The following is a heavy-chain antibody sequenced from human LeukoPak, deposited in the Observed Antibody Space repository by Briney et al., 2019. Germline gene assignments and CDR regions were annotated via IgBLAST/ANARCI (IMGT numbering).Heavy chain of an antibody. V-gene: IGHV5-51*01. CDR1: GYTFTSYW. CDR2: IYPGDSDT. Sequence: GESLKISCEGSGYTFTSYWIGWVRQMPGKGLEWMGIIYPGDSDTRYSPSFQGQVTISADKSISTAYLQWSSLKASDTAMYYCARALYSSSWYLDYWGQGTLVTVSS. D-gene: IGHD6-13*01. CDR3: ARALYSSSWYLDY. J-gene: IGHJ4*02.